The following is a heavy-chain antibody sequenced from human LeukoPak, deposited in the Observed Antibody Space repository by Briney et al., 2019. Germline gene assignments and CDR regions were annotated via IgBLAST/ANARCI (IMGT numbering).Heavy chain of an antibody. V-gene: IGHV3-23*01. CDR3: ATSKQQVIPRYFDY. D-gene: IGHD6-13*01. CDR1: GFTFSSSA. CDR2: ISGSGGSG. Sequence: GGSLRLSCAASGFTFSSSAMSWVRQVPGKGLEWVSFISGSGGSGGNYADSVKGRFTISRDNSKNTLYLQMNSLRAEDTAVYYCATSKQQVIPRYFDYWGQGTLVTVSS. J-gene: IGHJ4*02.